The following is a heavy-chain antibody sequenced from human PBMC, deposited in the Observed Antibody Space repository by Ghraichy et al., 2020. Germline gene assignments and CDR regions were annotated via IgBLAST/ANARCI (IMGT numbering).Heavy chain of an antibody. J-gene: IGHJ2*01. CDR3: AKDGDSGSSPWANWYFDL. V-gene: IGHV3-43D*03. D-gene: IGHD1-26*01. CDR2: ISWDGGST. CDR1: GFTFDDYA. Sequence: GGSLRLSCAASGFTFDDYAMHWVRQAPGKGLEWVSLISWDGGSTYYADSVKGRFTISRDNSKNSLYLQMNSLRAEDTALYYCAKDGDSGSSPWANWYFDLWGRGTLVTVSS.